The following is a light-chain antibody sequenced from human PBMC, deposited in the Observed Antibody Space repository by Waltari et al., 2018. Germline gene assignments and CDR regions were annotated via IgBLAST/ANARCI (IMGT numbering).Light chain of an antibody. CDR1: QSFGTY. V-gene: IGKV3-11*01. CDR3: QQRSSWTPHT. CDR2: DAS. J-gene: IGKJ2*01. Sequence: EIVLTQSPATLSLSPGETATPSSRASQSFGTYLAWYQQKPGQAPRLLIYDASNRATGIPPRFRGSGSGTDFTLTISSLEAEDFAVYYCQQRSSWTPHTFGQGARLEIK.